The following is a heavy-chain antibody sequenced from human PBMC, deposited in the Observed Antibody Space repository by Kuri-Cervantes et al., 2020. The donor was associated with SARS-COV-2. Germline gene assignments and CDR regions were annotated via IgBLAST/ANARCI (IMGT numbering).Heavy chain of an antibody. CDR1: GFTFSSYS. CDR2: ISSSSSYI. D-gene: IGHD5-12*01. CDR3: ARGISYSGYDLDY. J-gene: IGHJ4*02. V-gene: IGHV3-21*01. Sequence: GESLKISCAASGFTFSSYSMNWVRQAPGKGLEWVSSISSSSSYIYYADSVKGRFTISRDNAKNSLYLQMNSLRAEDTAVYYCARGISYSGYDLDYWGQGTLVTVSS.